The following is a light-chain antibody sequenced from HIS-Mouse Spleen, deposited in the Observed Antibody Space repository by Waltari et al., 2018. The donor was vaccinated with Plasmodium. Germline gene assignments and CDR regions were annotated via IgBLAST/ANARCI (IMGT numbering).Light chain of an antibody. CDR2: DQN. CDR1: SSNIGNNY. CDR3: GTWDSSLSAGVV. J-gene: IGLJ2*01. V-gene: IGLV1-51*01. Sequence: QSVLTQPPSVSAAPGQKVTISCSGSSSNIGNNYVSWYQQLPGTAPKLLINDQNKRPSGIPDRFTGSKSGTSATLGITGLQTGDEADYYCGTWDSSLSAGVVFGGGTKLTVL.